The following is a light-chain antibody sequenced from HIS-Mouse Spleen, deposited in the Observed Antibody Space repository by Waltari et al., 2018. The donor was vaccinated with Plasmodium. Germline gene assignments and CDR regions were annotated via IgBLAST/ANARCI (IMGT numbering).Light chain of an antibody. V-gene: IGLV2-23*01. CDR3: CSYAGSSTYV. CDR2: EGS. Sequence: QSALPQPASVSGSPGQSITISCTGTRIDVGIYNLFPWYQQQPGKAPKLMIYEGSKRPSGVSNRFSGSKSGNTASLTISGLQAEDEADYYCCSYAGSSTYVFGTGTKVTVL. J-gene: IGLJ1*01. CDR1: RIDVGIYNL.